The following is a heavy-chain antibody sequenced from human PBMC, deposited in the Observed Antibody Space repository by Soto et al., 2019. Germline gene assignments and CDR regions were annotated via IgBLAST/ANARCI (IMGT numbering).Heavy chain of an antibody. J-gene: IGHJ4*02. CDR2: IIPIFGTA. CDR3: ARDAVVVAATHYYFDY. CDR1: GGTFSSYA. V-gene: IGHV1-69*13. Sequence: ASVKVSCKASGGTFSSYAISWVRQAPGQGLEWMGGIIPIFGTANYAQKFQGRVTITADESTSTAYMELSSLRPEDTAVYYCARDAVVVAATHYYFDYWGQGTLVTVSS. D-gene: IGHD2-15*01.